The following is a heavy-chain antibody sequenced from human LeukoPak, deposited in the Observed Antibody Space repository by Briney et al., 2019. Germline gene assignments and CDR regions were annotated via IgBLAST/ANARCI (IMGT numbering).Heavy chain of an antibody. CDR1: GVSISSYS. CDR3: ARTQYSSSSYFDY. J-gene: IGHJ4*02. D-gene: IGHD6-6*01. V-gene: IGHV4-4*07. CDR2: IYTSGST. Sequence: PSETLSLTCTVSGVSISSYSWIWIRQPAGKGLEWIGRIYTSGSTNYNPSLKSRVTMSVDTSKNQFSLKLSSVTAADTAVYYCARTQYSSSSYFDYWGQGTLVTVSS.